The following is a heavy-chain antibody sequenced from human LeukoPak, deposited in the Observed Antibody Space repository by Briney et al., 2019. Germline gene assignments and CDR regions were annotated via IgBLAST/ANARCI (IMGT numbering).Heavy chain of an antibody. CDR3: AKDSSGQFDY. Sequence: GGSLRLSCAASGFTFSSHDMHWVCQAPGKGLEWMAVISYDGSNKYFADSVKGRFTISRDNSKNTLYLQMNSLRGDDTTMYYCAKDSSGQFDYWGQGTLVTVSS. D-gene: IGHD6-19*01. CDR2: ISYDGSNK. CDR1: GFTFSSHD. V-gene: IGHV3-30*18. J-gene: IGHJ4*02.